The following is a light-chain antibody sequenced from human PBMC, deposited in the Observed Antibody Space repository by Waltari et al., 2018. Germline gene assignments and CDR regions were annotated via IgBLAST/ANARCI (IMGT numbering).Light chain of an antibody. V-gene: IGLV3-9*01. CDR2: RDT. J-gene: IGLJ1*01. CDR1: NIGSRS. Sequence: SYELIQPPSVSVALGQTARLACGTDNIGSRSVHWYQQRPGQAPVLVIYRDTNRPSGIPERFSGSNSGNTATLTISTVQVGDEADYYCQVWDRHNDQWIFGTGTKATVL. CDR3: QVWDRHNDQWI.